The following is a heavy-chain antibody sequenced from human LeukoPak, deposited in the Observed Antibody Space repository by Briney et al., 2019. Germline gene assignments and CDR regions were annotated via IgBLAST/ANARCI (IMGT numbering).Heavy chain of an antibody. CDR1: GLAFGDYA. Sequence: GGSLRLSCAPSGLAFGDYAMSWVRQAPGKGLEWVSYISSRGGGSITNYAASVKGRFTISRDNAKNSRFLRMSGLRGEETVVYYCARRYCGASSYYVRGYLDCWGQGTLVTVSS. V-gene: IGHV3-11*06. CDR2: ISSRGGGSIT. D-gene: IGHD2-15*01. CDR3: ARRYCGASSYYVRGYLDC. J-gene: IGHJ4*02.